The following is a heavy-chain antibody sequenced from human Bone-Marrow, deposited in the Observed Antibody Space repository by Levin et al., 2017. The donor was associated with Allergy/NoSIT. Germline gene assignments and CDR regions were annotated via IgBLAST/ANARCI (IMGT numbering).Heavy chain of an antibody. CDR2: ISNSGSTI. V-gene: IGHV3-11*01. CDR1: GFTFSDYY. J-gene: IGHJ4*02. Sequence: GESLKISCAASGFTFSDYYMSWIRQAPGKGMEWVSYISNSGSTIYYADSVRGRFTISRDNAESSLYLQMSSLRAEDTAVYYCVRDGDLIDYWGRGTLVTVSA. CDR3: VRDGDLIDY.